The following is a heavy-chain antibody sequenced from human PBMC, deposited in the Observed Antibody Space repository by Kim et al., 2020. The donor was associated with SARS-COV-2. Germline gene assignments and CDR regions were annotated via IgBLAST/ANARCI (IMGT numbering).Heavy chain of an antibody. CDR2: INSDGSST. D-gene: IGHD3-22*01. Sequence: GGSLRLSCAASGFTFSRYWMDWVRQAPGKGLVWVSRINSDGSSTSYADSVKGRFTISRDNAKNTLYLQMNSLRAEDTAVYYCAREGVGYDSSSYYYNGMDVWGEGTTVSVSS. CDR1: GFTFSRYW. J-gene: IGHJ6*04. CDR3: AREGVGYDSSSYYYNGMDV. V-gene: IGHV3-74*01.